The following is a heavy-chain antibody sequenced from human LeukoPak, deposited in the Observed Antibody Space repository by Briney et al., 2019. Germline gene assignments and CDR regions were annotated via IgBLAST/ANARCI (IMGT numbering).Heavy chain of an antibody. CDR2: TYYRSKWYN. V-gene: IGHV6-1*01. CDR3: AQGSSTRSGDAFDI. J-gene: IGHJ3*02. D-gene: IGHD2-2*01. Sequence: SQTLSLTCAISGDSVSSNSAAWNWIRQSPSRGLEWLGRTYYRSKWYNDYAVSVKSRITINPDTSKNQFSLQLNSVTPEDTTVYYCAQGSSTRSGDAFDIWGQGTMVTVSS. CDR1: GDSVSSNSAA.